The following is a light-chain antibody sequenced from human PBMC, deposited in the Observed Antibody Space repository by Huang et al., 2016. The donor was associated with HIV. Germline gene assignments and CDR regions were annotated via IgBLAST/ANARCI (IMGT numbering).Light chain of an antibody. CDR2: AAS. Sequence: AIQMTQSPASLSASVGDRVTITCRASQGIRTDLDWYQQRLGKAPKLLVSAASHLQSGVPSRFSGSGSGTHFTRTISSLQPEDFATYYCLQGYTYPWTFGQGTRVEI. J-gene: IGKJ1*01. V-gene: IGKV1-6*01. CDR3: LQGYTYPWT. CDR1: QGIRTD.